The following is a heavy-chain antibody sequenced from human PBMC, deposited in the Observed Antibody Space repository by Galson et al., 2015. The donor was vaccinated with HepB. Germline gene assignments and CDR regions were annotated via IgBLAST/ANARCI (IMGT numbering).Heavy chain of an antibody. CDR3: ARTTKVRGYSGYNRTHTPYGMDV. J-gene: IGHJ6*02. V-gene: IGHV7-4-1*02. D-gene: IGHD5-12*01. CDR1: GYTFTSYA. Sequence: SVKVSCKASGYTFTSYAMNWVRQAPGQGLEWMGWINTNTGNPTYAQGFTGRFVFSLDTSVSTAYLQISSLKAEDTAVYYCARTTKVRGYSGYNRTHTPYGMDVWGQGTTVTVSS. CDR2: INTNTGNP.